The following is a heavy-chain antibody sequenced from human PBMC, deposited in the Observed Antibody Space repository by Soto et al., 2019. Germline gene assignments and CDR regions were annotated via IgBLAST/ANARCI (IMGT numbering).Heavy chain of an antibody. Sequence: GGSLRLSCAASGFTFRDYYMSWIRQAPGKGLEWVSYISSSGGNTYYADSVKGRFTISRDNTKNSLYLQMNSLRAEDTAVYYCARDRSYYYYGMDVWGQGTTVTVSS. CDR3: ARDRSYYYYGMDV. J-gene: IGHJ6*02. CDR1: GFTFRDYY. D-gene: IGHD3-10*01. CDR2: ISSSGGNT. V-gene: IGHV3-11*01.